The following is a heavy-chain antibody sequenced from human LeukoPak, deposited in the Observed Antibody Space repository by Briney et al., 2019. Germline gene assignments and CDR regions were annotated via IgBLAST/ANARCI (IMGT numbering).Heavy chain of an antibody. V-gene: IGHV1-69*13. CDR2: IIPIFGTA. D-gene: IGHD2-2*02. Sequence: SVKVSCKASGGTFSSYAISRVRQAPGQGLEWMGGIIPIFGTANYAQKFQGRVTITADESTSTAYMELSSLRSEDTAVYYCARGRGQLLYSDYWGQGTLVTVSS. CDR1: GGTFSSYA. CDR3: ARGRGQLLYSDY. J-gene: IGHJ4*02.